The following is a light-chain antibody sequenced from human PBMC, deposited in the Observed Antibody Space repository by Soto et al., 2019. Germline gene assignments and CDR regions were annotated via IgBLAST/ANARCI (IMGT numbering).Light chain of an antibody. Sequence: DIVMTQSPGSLALSLGERATINCKSSESFLSSSKNKNSLAWYQQKPGQPPKMXIYWASSRESGVPDRFSGSGSGTDFNLTISRLQAEDVAVYYCQKYQIIPLTCGGGTKVDIK. CDR2: WAS. CDR1: ESFLSSSKNKNS. J-gene: IGKJ4*01. CDR3: QKYQIIPLT. V-gene: IGKV4-1*01.